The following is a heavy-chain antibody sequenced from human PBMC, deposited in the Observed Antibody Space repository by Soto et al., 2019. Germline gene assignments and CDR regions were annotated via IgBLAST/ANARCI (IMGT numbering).Heavy chain of an antibody. CDR1: GDSVSSNSAA. CDR3: ATEAIAVAGLYDCYCGKEV. D-gene: IGHD6-19*01. V-gene: IGHV6-1*01. Sequence: SQTLSLTCAISGDSVSSNSAAWNWIRQSPSRGLEWLGRTYYTSKWYNDYAVSGKGRITINPDTSKNEISLQLNAVTPGDTAVDYRATEAIAVAGLYDCYCGKEVWGQGTTDTVSS. CDR2: TYYTSKWYN. J-gene: IGHJ6*02.